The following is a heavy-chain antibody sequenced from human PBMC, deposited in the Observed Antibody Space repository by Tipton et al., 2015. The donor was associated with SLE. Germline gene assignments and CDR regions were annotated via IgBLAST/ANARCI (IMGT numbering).Heavy chain of an antibody. CDR1: GGSISSSSYY. J-gene: IGHJ3*02. D-gene: IGHD3-10*01. CDR3: ATVGDAFDI. Sequence: TLSLTCTVSGGSISSSSYYWGWIRQPPGKGLEWIGSIYYSGSTYCSPSLKSRVTMSADTSKNQLSLKLSSVTAADTAVYYCATVGDAFDIWGQGTMVTVSS. CDR2: IYYSGST. V-gene: IGHV4-39*01.